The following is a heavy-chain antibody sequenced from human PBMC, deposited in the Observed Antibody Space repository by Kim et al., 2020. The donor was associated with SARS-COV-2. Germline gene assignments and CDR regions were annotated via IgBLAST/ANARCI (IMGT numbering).Heavy chain of an antibody. Sequence: ASVKVSCTASGYTFTAFNIHWVRQAPGQGLEWMGWIIPNSGVTIYAQQFQGRVTMTRDTSISTAYMELSSLTFDDTAVYYCARGGGGYPYWGQGTPVPVS. CDR3: ARGGGGYPY. CDR1: GYTFTAFN. J-gene: IGHJ4*02. V-gene: IGHV1-2*02. D-gene: IGHD2-15*01. CDR2: IIPNSGVT.